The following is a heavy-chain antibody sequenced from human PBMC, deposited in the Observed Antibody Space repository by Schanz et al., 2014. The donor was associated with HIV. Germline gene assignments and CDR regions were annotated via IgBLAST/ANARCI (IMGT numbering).Heavy chain of an antibody. CDR2: IHHSGDT. CDR3: ARSQDTSWFF. D-gene: IGHD2-2*01. J-gene: IGHJ4*02. CDR1: GGSISSDGYY. Sequence: QVRLQESGPGLVKPSQTLSLTCTVSGGSISSDGYYWSWVRQLPGKGLQWIGYIHHSGDTYYDASLRRRVTLSMDTSKNRFSLKMTAVTAADTAVYYCARSQDTSWFFWGQGTLVTVSS. V-gene: IGHV4-31*04.